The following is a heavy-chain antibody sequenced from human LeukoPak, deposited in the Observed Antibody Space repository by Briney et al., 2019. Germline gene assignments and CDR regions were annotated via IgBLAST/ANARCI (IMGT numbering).Heavy chain of an antibody. D-gene: IGHD6-19*01. Sequence: GGSLRLSCAASGFTFSSYVMSWVRQALGKGLEWVSAISGSGSSTYYADSVQGRFTISRDNFKNTLYLQMNSLRAEDTAVYYCAKGSAVADINFDYWGQGTLVTVSS. CDR3: AKGSAVADINFDY. CDR2: ISGSGSST. J-gene: IGHJ4*02. V-gene: IGHV3-23*01. CDR1: GFTFSSYV.